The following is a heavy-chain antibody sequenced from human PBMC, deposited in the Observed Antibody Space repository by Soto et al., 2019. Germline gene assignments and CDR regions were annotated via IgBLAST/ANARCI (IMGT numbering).Heavy chain of an antibody. CDR2: INHSGST. V-gene: IGHV4-34*01. J-gene: IGHJ6*03. CDR3: ARSISSGWHHHYYYMDV. D-gene: IGHD6-19*01. CDR1: GGSFSGYY. Sequence: SETLSLTCAVYGGSFSGYYWSWIRQPPGKGLEWIGEINHSGSTNYNPSLKSRVTISVDTSKNQFSLKLSSVTAADTAVYYCARSISSGWHHHYYYMDVWGKGTTVTVSS.